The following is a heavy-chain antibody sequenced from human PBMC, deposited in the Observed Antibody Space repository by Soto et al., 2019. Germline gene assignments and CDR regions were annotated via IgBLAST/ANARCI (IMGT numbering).Heavy chain of an antibody. CDR3: ARTQSGLRFLEWLFGRLTRLAF. J-gene: IGHJ1*01. V-gene: IGHV1-69*02. Sequence: KRAQASVKVSCKASGGTFSSYTISWVRQAPGQGLEWMGRIIPILGIANYAQKFQGRVTITADKATSTAYMELSSLRSEDTAVYYCARTQSGLRFLEWLFGRLTRLAFCGQGSLVPGSS. CDR2: IIPILGIA. D-gene: IGHD3-3*01. CDR1: GGTFSSYT.